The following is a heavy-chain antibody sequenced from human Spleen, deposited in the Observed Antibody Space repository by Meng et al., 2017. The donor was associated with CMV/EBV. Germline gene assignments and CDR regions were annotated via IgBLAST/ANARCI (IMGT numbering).Heavy chain of an antibody. D-gene: IGHD2-21*01. CDR1: GGSFSGYY. J-gene: IGHJ4*02. CDR2: INHSGST. Sequence: SETLSLTCAVYGGSFSGYYWSWIRQPPGKGLEWIGEINHSGSTNYNPSLKSRVTISVATSKNRFPLKLGSVTAAYTAIYYCVTPYCGGDCYPLGFDYWGRGTLVTVSS. V-gene: IGHV4-34*06. CDR3: VTPYCGGDCYPLGFDY.